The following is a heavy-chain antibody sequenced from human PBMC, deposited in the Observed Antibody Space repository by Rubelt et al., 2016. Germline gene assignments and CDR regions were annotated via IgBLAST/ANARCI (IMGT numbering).Heavy chain of an antibody. Sequence: QLQLQESGPGLVKPSETLSLTCTVSGGSISSSSYYWGWIRQPPGKGLEWIGEINHSGSTNYNPSPKSLVTISVDTSKNQFSLKLSSVTAADTAVYYCARGEQQLVQSNWFDPWGQGTLVTVSS. V-gene: IGHV4-39*07. D-gene: IGHD6-13*01. CDR2: INHSGST. CDR3: ARGEQQLVQSNWFDP. J-gene: IGHJ5*02. CDR1: GGSISSSSYY.